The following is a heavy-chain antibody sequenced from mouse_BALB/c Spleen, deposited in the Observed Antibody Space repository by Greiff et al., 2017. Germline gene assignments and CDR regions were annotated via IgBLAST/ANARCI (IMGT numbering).Heavy chain of an antibody. CDR3: AREALPYAMDY. V-gene: IGHV3-5*02. Sequence: EVQLVESGPGLVKPSQTVSLTCTVTGISITTGNYRWSWIRQFPGNKLEWIGYIYYSGTITYNPSLTSRTTITRDTSKNQFFLEMNSLTAEDTATYYCAREALPYAMDYWGQGTSVTVSS. CDR1: GISITTGNYR. CDR2: IYYSGTI. J-gene: IGHJ4*01.